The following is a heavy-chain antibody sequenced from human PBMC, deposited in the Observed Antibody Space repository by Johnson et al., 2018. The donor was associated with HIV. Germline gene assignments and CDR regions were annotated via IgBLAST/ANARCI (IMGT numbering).Heavy chain of an antibody. CDR3: ATGDMPAFDI. Sequence: VQLVESGGGLVQPGRSLRLSCTASGFTFGDYAMSWVRQAPGKGLEWVGRIKSKTDGGTIEYAAPVKGRFTISRDDSKTTLFLQMNSLETEDTAVYYCATGDMPAFDIWGQGTMVTVSS. V-gene: IGHV3-15*01. D-gene: IGHD2-2*01. CDR2: IKSKTDGGTI. J-gene: IGHJ3*02. CDR1: GFTFGDYA.